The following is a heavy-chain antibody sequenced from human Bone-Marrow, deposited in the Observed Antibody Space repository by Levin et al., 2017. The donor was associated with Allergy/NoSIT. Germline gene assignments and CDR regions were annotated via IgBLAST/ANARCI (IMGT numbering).Heavy chain of an antibody. V-gene: IGHV3-30*18. CDR3: AKDERWGAVAVHY. J-gene: IGHJ4*02. CDR1: GFTFSSYG. D-gene: IGHD6-19*01. CDR2: ISYDGSNK. Sequence: GGSLRLSCAASGFTFSSYGMHWVRQAPGKGLEWVAVISYDGSNKYYADSVKGRFTISRDNSRNTLYLQMNSLRAEDTAVYYCAKDERWGAVAVHYWGQGTLVTVSS.